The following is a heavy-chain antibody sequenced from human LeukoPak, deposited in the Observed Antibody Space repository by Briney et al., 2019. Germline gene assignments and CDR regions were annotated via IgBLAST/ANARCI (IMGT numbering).Heavy chain of an antibody. V-gene: IGHV3-30*18. CDR3: AKDFYGSGSYYYDY. CDR1: GFTFSSYG. J-gene: IGHJ4*02. Sequence: GRSLRLSCAASGFTFSSYGMHWVRQAPGKGLEWVAVISYDGSNKYYADSVKGRFTISRDNSKNTLYLQMNSLRAEDTAVYYCAKDFYGSGSYYYDYWGQGTLVTVSS. CDR2: ISYDGSNK. D-gene: IGHD3-10*01.